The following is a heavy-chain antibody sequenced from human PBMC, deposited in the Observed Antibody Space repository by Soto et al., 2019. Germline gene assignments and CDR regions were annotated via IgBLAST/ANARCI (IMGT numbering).Heavy chain of an antibody. V-gene: IGHV2-5*02. Sequence: QITLKESGPTVVKPTQTLTLTCTFSGFSISTNGVVVGWIRQPPGDALESFALIYCDGSKYYSPSLKTRLTITKDTSENQVVITMTNMVPVDTATYVCARRPKINTNWYYFASWGQGTLVTVSS. CDR1: GFSISTNGVV. J-gene: IGHJ4*02. CDR3: ARRPKINTNWYYFAS. CDR2: IYCDGSK.